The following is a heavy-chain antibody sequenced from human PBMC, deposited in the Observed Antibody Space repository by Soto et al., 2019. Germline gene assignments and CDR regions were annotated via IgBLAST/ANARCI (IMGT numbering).Heavy chain of an antibody. V-gene: IGHV1-69*08. J-gene: IGHJ2*01. CDR1: GGTFSSHT. Sequence: QDQLVQSGAEVKKPGSSVKVSCKASGGTFSSHTFSWVRQAPGQGLEWMGRIIPALGTATYAQKFQGRVTITADESATTVYMELNSRRSEDPAVYYCARPDFGDYWYFDLWGRGTLVTVSS. CDR3: ARPDFGDYWYFDL. CDR2: IIPALGTA. D-gene: IGHD4-17*01.